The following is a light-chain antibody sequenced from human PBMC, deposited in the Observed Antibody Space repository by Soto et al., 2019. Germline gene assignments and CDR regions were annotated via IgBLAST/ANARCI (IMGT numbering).Light chain of an antibody. V-gene: IGKV1-39*01. CDR2: ATS. Sequence: DIQMTQSPSSVSASVGDSVTITCRASQNINTYLNWYRQKPGTAPKLLIYATSILQSGVPSRFSATGSGTDFTLTISSLQREDFATYYCQQSYTAPRTFGQGTKLEIK. CDR3: QQSYTAPRT. CDR1: QNINTY. J-gene: IGKJ2*02.